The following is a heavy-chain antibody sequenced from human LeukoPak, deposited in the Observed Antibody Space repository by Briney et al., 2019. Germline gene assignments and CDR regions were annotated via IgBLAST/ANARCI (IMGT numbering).Heavy chain of an antibody. CDR1: GFTFSSYS. V-gene: IGHV3-21*01. CDR2: ISSSSSYI. Sequence: PGGSLRLSCAASGFTFSSYSMNWVRQAPGKGLEWVSSISSSSSYIYYADSVKGRFTISRDNAKNSLYLQMNSLRAEDTAVYYCARDLLQVVPAVNSRSPIDYWGQGTLVTVSS. D-gene: IGHD2-2*01. J-gene: IGHJ4*02. CDR3: ARDLLQVVPAVNSRSPIDY.